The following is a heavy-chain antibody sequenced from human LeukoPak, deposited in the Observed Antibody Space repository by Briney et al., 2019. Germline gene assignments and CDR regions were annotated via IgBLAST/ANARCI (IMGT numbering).Heavy chain of an antibody. CDR2: FDANSGGT. CDR1: GYTFTAYY. CDR3: ARGTSSSTSNWFDP. Sequence: ASVKVSCKASGYTFTAYYMHWVRQAPGQGLEWMGRFDANSGGTNYAQKFQDRVTMTRDTSISTAYMELSRLRSDDTAVYYCARGTSSSTSNWFDPWGQGTLVTVPS. J-gene: IGHJ5*02. V-gene: IGHV1-2*06. D-gene: IGHD2-2*01.